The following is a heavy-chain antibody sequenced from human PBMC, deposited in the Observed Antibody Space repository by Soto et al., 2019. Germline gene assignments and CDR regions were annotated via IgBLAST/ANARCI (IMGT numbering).Heavy chain of an antibody. J-gene: IGHJ5*02. CDR1: RYIFTAYF. D-gene: IGHD1-1*01. V-gene: IGHV1-2*02. CDR3: ASHDPGARFDP. Sequence: QVQLVQYGAEVKKPGASVKVSCKAPRYIFTAYFMHWVRQAPGQGLERMGWINPNNGATHYGLSFQGRVTMTRDKSISTAYMELSSLRSDDTAVYYCASHDPGARFDPWGQGTLVIVSS. CDR2: INPNNGAT.